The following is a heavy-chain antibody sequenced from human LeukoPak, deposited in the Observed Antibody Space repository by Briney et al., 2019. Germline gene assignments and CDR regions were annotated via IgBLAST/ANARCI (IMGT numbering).Heavy chain of an antibody. D-gene: IGHD6-6*01. J-gene: IGHJ4*02. CDR3: ARDRQYSSSSDY. V-gene: IGHV1-18*01. Sequence: ASVRVSCKASGYTFTSYGISWVRQAPGQGLEWMGWISAYNGNTNYAQELQGRVTMTTDTSTSTAYMELRSLRSDDTAVYYCARDRQYSSSSDYWGQGTLVTVSS. CDR2: ISAYNGNT. CDR1: GYTFTSYG.